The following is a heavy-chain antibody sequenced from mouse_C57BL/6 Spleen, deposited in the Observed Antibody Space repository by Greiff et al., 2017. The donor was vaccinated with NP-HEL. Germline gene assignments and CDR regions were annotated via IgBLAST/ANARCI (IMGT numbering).Heavy chain of an antibody. J-gene: IGHJ1*03. CDR1: GYTFTSYW. V-gene: IGHV1-69*01. CDR2: IDPSDSYT. Sequence: VQLQQPGAELVMPGASVKLSCKASGYTFTSYWMHWVKQRPGQGLEWIGEIDPSDSYTNYNQKFKGKSTLTVDKSSSTAYMQLSSLTSEDSAVCYCARRSSPYWYFDVWGTGTTVTVSS. CDR3: ARRSSPYWYFDV. D-gene: IGHD1-1*01.